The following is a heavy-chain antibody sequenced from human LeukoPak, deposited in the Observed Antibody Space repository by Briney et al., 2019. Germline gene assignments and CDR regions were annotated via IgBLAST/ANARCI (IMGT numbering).Heavy chain of an antibody. CDR2: IKRDGNEN. CDR3: AREDGYNTFDY. D-gene: IGHD5-24*01. V-gene: IGHV3-7*04. J-gene: IGHJ4*02. CDR1: GFTFSNNW. Sequence: GGSLRLSCAASGFTFSNNWMSWVRQAPGKGLEWVANIKRDGNENYYVDSVKGRFTISRDNAKNSLYLQMNSLRAEDTAVYYCAREDGYNTFDYWGQGTLVTVSS.